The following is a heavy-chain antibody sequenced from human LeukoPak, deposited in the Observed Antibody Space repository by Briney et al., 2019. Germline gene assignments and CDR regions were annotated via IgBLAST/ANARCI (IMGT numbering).Heavy chain of an antibody. CDR3: ARSFGGTLDY. V-gene: IGHV3-30-3*01. CDR2: ISYDGSNK. Sequence: PSGGSLRLSCAASGFTFSSYAMHWVRQAPGKGLEWVAVISYDGSNKYYADSVKGRFTISRDNSKNTLYLQMNSLRAEDTAVYYCARSFGGTLDYWGQGTLVTVSS. D-gene: IGHD3-16*01. CDR1: GFTFSSYA. J-gene: IGHJ4*02.